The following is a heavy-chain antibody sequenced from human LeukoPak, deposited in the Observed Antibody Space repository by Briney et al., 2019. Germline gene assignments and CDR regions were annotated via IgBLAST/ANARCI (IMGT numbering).Heavy chain of an antibody. J-gene: IGHJ4*02. CDR2: ISYDGSNK. D-gene: IGHD3-9*01. CDR3: ARSPAERDYDILTGYPNFDY. Sequence: GRSLRLSCAASGFTFSSYAMHWVRQAPGKGLEWVAVISYDGSNKYYADSVKGRFTISRDNSKNTLYLQMNSLRAEDTAVYYCARSPAERDYDILTGYPNFDYWGQGTLVTGSS. CDR1: GFTFSSYA. V-gene: IGHV3-30-3*01.